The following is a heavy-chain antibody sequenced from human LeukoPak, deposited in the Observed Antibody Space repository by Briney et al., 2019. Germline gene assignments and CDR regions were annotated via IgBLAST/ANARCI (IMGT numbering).Heavy chain of an antibody. CDR3: SRGSLPAIWWFDP. D-gene: IGHD3-3*01. V-gene: IGHV4-61*02. J-gene: IGHJ5*02. CDR2: IYTSGST. Sequence: PSETLSLTCTVSGGSISSGSYYYNWIRQPAGKGLKWIGRIYTSGSTNYNPSLKSRVTISMDTSKNHFSLKLSSVTAADTAVYYCSRGSLPAIWWFDPWGQGTLVTVSS. CDR1: GGSISSGSYY.